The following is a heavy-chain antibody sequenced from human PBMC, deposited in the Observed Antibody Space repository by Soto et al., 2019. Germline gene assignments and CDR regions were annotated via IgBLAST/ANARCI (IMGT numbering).Heavy chain of an antibody. Sequence: ASVKVSCKVSGYTLTELSMHWVRQAPVKGLEWMGGFDPEDGETIYAQKFQGRVTMTEDTSTDTAYMELSSLRSEDTAVYYCATGNRYCSSTSCLKDYYYYYYMDVWGKGTTVTVSS. D-gene: IGHD2-2*01. V-gene: IGHV1-24*01. J-gene: IGHJ6*03. CDR2: FDPEDGET. CDR3: ATGNRYCSSTSCLKDYYYYYYMDV. CDR1: GYTLTELS.